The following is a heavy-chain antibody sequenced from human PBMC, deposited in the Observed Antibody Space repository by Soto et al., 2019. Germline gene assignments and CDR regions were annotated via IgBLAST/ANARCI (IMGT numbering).Heavy chain of an antibody. V-gene: IGHV1-18*01. D-gene: IGHD4-4*01. J-gene: IGHJ4*02. Sequence: AAVKVSCKASGYTFTSYSIVWVRQAPGQGLEWMGRINVYNGNTKDATNFKPRVTMTTDTSTSTVYMELRRLTSADTAVYYCVRDGVAVTPGISRYWGQGILVTVSS. CDR3: VRDGVAVTPGISRY. CDR2: INVYNGNT. CDR1: GYTFTSYS.